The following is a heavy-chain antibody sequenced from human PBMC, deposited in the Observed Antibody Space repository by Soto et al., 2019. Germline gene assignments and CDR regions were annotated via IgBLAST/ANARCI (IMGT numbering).Heavy chain of an antibody. D-gene: IGHD2-2*02. V-gene: IGHV1-69*13. J-gene: IGHJ4*02. CDR3: ARGAIANFDY. CDR1: GGTFGSQG. CDR2: FIAMLGTP. Sequence: SVKVSCKASGGTFGSQGIAWVRQAPGQGLEWMGGFIAMLGTPTYAKKVQGRATISADESLTSSYLELRSLRSEDTGVYFCARGAIANFDYWGQGTVVTVSS.